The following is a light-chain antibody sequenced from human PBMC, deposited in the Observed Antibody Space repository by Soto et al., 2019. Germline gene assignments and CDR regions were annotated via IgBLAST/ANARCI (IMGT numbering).Light chain of an antibody. CDR1: QSISVW. V-gene: IGKV1-5*01. Sequence: DIQTTQSPSTLSASVGERVTITCRASQSISVWMAWYQQKPGRAPKLLIYDASNLESGVPSRFSGSGSGTEFTLAISSLQPDDFATYYCQQYNSYSWTFGQGTKVEIK. CDR2: DAS. J-gene: IGKJ1*01. CDR3: QQYNSYSWT.